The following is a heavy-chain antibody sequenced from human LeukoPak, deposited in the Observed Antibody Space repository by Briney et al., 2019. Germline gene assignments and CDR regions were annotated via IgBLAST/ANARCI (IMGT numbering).Heavy chain of an antibody. CDR2: INRDGSST. J-gene: IGHJ4*02. CDR3: ARVAAMTGTVIDY. D-gene: IGHD6-19*01. CDR1: GIIFSNYW. V-gene: IGHV3-74*01. Sequence: GGSLRLSCAASGIIFSNYWMHWVRQAPGKGLVWVSRINRDGSSTSYADSVKGRFTISRDNAKNSLFLQMNSLRAEDTAVYYCARVAAMTGTVIDYWGQGTLVTVSS.